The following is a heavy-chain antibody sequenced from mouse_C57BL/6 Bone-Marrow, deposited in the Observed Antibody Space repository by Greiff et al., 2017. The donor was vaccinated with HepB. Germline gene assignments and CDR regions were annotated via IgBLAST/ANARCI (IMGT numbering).Heavy chain of an antibody. J-gene: IGHJ2*01. Sequence: VQLQQSGPGLVKPSQSLSLTCSVTGYSITSGYYWNWIRQFPGNKLEWMGYISYDGSNNYNPSLKNRISITRDTSKNQFFLKLNSVTTEDTATYYCARDLWLLFDYWGQGTTLTVSS. D-gene: IGHD2-3*01. CDR1: GYSITSGYY. CDR3: ARDLWLLFDY. V-gene: IGHV3-6*01. CDR2: ISYDGSN.